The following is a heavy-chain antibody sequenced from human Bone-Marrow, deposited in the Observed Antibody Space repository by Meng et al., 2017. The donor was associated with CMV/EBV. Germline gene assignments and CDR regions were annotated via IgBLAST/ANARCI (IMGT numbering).Heavy chain of an antibody. Sequence: SGGAFSSYAFSWVRQAPGQGLEWMGGIIVLFDTANYAQKFQGRVTITADESTNTAYMELSSLTSDDTAVYYCATTYGGYYDSSGSDYWGQGTLVTVS. V-gene: IGHV1-69*01. CDR1: GGAFSSYA. D-gene: IGHD3-22*01. CDR3: ATTYGGYYDSSGSDY. CDR2: IIVLFDTA. J-gene: IGHJ4*02.